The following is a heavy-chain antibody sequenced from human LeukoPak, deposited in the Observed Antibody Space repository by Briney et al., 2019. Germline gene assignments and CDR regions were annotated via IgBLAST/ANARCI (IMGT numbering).Heavy chain of an antibody. CDR1: GDSVASNSTA. J-gene: IGHJ3*01. Sequence: SQTLSLTCVISGDSVASNSTACNWIRQSPSRGLEWLGRTYYRSKWYNDYALSVKSRITINPDTSKNQFSLQLNSVTPEDTAVYYCARGGQGDGYSADEAFDFWGQGTMVTVP. D-gene: IGHD5-24*01. CDR3: ARGGQGDGYSADEAFDF. V-gene: IGHV6-1*01. CDR2: TYYRSKWYN.